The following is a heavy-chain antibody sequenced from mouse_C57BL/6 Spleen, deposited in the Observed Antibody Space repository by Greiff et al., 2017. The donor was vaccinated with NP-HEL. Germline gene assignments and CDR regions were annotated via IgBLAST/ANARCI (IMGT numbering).Heavy chain of an antibody. CDR2: FYPGSGSI. Sequence: QVHVKQSGAELVKPGASVKLSCKASGYTFTEYTIHWVKQRSGQGLEWIGWFYPGSGSIKYNEKFKDKATLTADKSSSTVYMELSRLTSEDSAVYFCARHEDQVITTVVARYFDVWGTGTTVTVSS. V-gene: IGHV1-62-2*01. CDR1: GYTFTEYT. D-gene: IGHD1-1*01. CDR3: ARHEDQVITTVVARYFDV. J-gene: IGHJ1*03.